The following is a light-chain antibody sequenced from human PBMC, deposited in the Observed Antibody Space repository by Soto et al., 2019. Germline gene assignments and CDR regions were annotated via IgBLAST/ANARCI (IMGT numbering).Light chain of an antibody. Sequence: DIQMTQSPSSVSASVGDRVTITCRASQDISSWLAWYQQKPGKAPKLLIYVASNLQIGVPLRFSGSGSGTEFTLTISSLQPEDFSTYYCQRANSFPPSFGQGTLLEIK. J-gene: IGKJ5*01. CDR3: QRANSFPPS. CDR2: VAS. V-gene: IGKV1D-12*01. CDR1: QDISSW.